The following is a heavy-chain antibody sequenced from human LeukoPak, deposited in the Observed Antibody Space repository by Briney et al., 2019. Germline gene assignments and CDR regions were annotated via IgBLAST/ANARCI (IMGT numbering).Heavy chain of an antibody. CDR3: ARNRVVTAYWYFDL. V-gene: IGHV4-59*08. D-gene: IGHD2-21*02. Sequence: PSETLSLTCTVSGGSISSYFWTWMRQPPGKGLEWIGYIYYSGSTNYNPSLKSRVTISVDTSKNQFSLKLSSVTAADTAVYYCARNRVVTAYWYFDLWGRGTLVTVSS. J-gene: IGHJ2*01. CDR1: GGSISSYF. CDR2: IYYSGST.